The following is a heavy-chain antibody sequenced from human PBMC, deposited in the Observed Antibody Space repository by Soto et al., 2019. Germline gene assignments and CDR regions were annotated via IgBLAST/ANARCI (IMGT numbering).Heavy chain of an antibody. CDR3: ARTVTTSIYYYYYYGMDV. Sequence: SGPTLVNPTQTLTLTCTFSGFSLGTSGMCVSWIRQPPGKALEWLARIDWDDDKYYSTSLKTRLTISKDTSKNQVVLTMTNMDPVDTATYYCARTVTTSIYYYYYYGMDVWGQGTTVTVSS. V-gene: IGHV2-70*11. D-gene: IGHD4-4*01. CDR2: IDWDDDK. J-gene: IGHJ6*02. CDR1: GFSLGTSGMC.